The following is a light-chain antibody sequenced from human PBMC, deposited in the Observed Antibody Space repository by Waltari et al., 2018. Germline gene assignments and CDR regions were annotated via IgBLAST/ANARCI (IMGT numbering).Light chain of an antibody. V-gene: IGKV3-20*01. CDR3: QYYGSAPRT. Sequence: VLTQSPGTLTLSPWERPTLSCRASQRVTSGYIAWYQHKPGQAPRLLIYTASTRATGIPDRFSGSGSGTDFLLTINGLEPEDFAVYYCQYYGSAPRTFGQGTKVEIK. CDR2: TAS. J-gene: IGKJ1*01. CDR1: QRVTSGY.